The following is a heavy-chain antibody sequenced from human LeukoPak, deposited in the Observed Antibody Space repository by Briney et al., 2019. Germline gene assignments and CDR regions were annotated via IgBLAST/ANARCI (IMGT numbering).Heavy chain of an antibody. CDR2: IIPIFGTA. Sequence: SVKVSCKASGGTFSSYAISWVRQAPGQGLEWMGGIIPIFGTANYAQKFQGRVTLTRDTSISTAYMELSSLRSDDTAFYYCARAPMGAAALYWGQGTLVTVSS. V-gene: IGHV1-69*05. CDR1: GGTFSSYA. J-gene: IGHJ4*02. CDR3: ARAPMGAAALY. D-gene: IGHD6-13*01.